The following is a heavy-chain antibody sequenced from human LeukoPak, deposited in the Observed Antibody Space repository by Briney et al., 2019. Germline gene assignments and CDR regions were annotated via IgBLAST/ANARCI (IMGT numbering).Heavy chain of an antibody. V-gene: IGHV4-59*01. D-gene: IGHD6-25*01. Sequence: NASETLPLTCTVSGGPISSYYWSWIPHPPGKGGECCGYIDHTGSTHYTPPPNSSDTISRDTYKKTFSLKLSSLTAADTPVSFCALGRVSSSSGNGACYSCFYMDGWGKGTTVTVSS. CDR1: GGPISSYY. CDR3: ALGRVSSSSGNGACYSCFYMDG. CDR2: IDHTGST. J-gene: IGHJ6*03.